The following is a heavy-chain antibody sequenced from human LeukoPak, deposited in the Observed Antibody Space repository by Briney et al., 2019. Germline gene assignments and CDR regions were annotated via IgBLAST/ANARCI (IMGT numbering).Heavy chain of an antibody. V-gene: IGHV3-30*02. CDR1: GFTFSSYG. CDR3: AKDYDYSIAAHFDY. Sequence: GGSLRLSCAASGFTFSSYGMHWVRQAPGKGLEWVAFIRYDGSNKYYADSVKGRFTISRDNSKNTLYLQMNSLRAEDTAVYYCAKDYDYSIAAHFDYWGQGTLVTVSS. CDR2: IRYDGSNK. J-gene: IGHJ4*02. D-gene: IGHD4-11*01.